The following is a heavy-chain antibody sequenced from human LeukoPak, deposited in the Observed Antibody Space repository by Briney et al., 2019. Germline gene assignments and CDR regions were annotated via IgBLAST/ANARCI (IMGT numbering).Heavy chain of an antibody. D-gene: IGHD6-13*01. CDR3: ASSFGDHTSSWYWFDP. CDR1: GGSVSRPNSD. CDR2: IYYTGRT. Sequence: SETLSLTCTVSGGSVSRPNSDWGSIRQPPGKGLEWIGSIYYTGRTYYNPSLKSRVTLSVDSSKKQVLPKLSSVAGADTAVYYLASSFGDHTSSWYWFDPWGRGTLVTVSS. V-gene: IGHV4-39*01. J-gene: IGHJ5*02.